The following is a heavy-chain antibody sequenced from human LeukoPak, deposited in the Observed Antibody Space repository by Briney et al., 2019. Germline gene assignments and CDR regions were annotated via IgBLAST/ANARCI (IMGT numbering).Heavy chain of an antibody. Sequence: KPSETLSLTCTVSGGSISSSSYYWGWSRQPPGKGLEWVGSIYYSGSTYYNPSLKSRVTISVDTSKNQFSLKLSSVTAADTAVYYCARTWIQLGYFDYWGQGTLVTVSS. CDR2: IYYSGST. J-gene: IGHJ4*02. D-gene: IGHD5-18*01. V-gene: IGHV4-39*01. CDR1: GGSISSSSYY. CDR3: ARTWIQLGYFDY.